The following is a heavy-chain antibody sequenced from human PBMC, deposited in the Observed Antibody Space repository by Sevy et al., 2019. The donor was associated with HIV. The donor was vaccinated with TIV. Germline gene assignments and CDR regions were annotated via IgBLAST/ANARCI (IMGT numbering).Heavy chain of an antibody. CDR3: AKEVTTWIFDY. CDR1: GFTFSSYA. CDR2: LSGSGGST. Sequence: GGSLRLACAASGFTFSSYAMSWVRRAPGKGLEWVSALSGSGGSTDYADSVKGRFTISRDNSKNTLYLQMNSLRAEDTAVYYCAKEVTTWIFDYWVQGTLVTVSS. J-gene: IGHJ4*02. D-gene: IGHD4-4*01. V-gene: IGHV3-23*01.